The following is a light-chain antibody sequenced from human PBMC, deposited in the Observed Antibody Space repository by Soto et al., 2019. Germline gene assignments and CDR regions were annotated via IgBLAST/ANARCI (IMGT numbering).Light chain of an antibody. CDR1: QSVLYNSNNKNY. CDR3: QQYRSSPFT. Sequence: DIVMTQSPDSLAVSLGERATINCKSSQSVLYNSNNKNYLAGYQQKPGQAPKMLIYWASTRESGVPDRFSGSGSGTNFTLTVSSLQAEDVAIYYCQQYRSSPFTFGPGTKVDIK. J-gene: IGKJ3*01. V-gene: IGKV4-1*01. CDR2: WAS.